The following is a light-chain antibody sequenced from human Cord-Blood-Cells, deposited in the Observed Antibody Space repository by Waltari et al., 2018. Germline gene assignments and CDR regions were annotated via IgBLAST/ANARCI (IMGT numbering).Light chain of an antibody. CDR1: QSVSSY. V-gene: IGKV3-11*01. CDR3: QQRSNWLT. CDR2: DAS. Sequence: EIVLTKSPATLSLSPGERATRSCRASQSVSSYLAWCQQKPGQAPRLLIYDASNRATCIQARCNGSGSGTDVTLTISSLEPEDFAVYYCQQRSNWLTFGGGTKVEIK. J-gene: IGKJ4*01.